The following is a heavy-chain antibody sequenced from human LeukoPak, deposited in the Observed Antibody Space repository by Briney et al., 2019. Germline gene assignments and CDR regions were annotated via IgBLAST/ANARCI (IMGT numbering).Heavy chain of an antibody. Sequence: ASVKVSCKASGYTFTGYYIHWVRQAPGQGLEWMGWINPNSGDTKYEQRFQGRVTMTRDTSISTAYMELTRLRSDDAAVYFCARDGSWSSISYSDYWGQGTLLTVSS. J-gene: IGHJ4*02. D-gene: IGHD2-2*01. CDR1: GYTFTGYY. V-gene: IGHV1-2*02. CDR2: INPNSGDT. CDR3: ARDGSWSSISYSDY.